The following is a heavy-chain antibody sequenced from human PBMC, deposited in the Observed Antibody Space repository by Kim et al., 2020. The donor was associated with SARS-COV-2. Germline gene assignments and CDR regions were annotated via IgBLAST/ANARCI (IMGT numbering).Heavy chain of an antibody. D-gene: IGHD3-10*01. Sequence: GGSLRLSCAASGFTFSSYSMTWVRQAPGKGLEWVSVIAGSDGTTYYADSVRGRFTISRDNSKNTLYLQMNSLSAQDTAIYYCAKRYYYASGSLDYWGQGTLVTVSS. CDR1: GFTFSSYS. CDR2: IAGSDGTT. V-gene: IGHV3-23*01. J-gene: IGHJ4*02. CDR3: AKRYYYASGSLDY.